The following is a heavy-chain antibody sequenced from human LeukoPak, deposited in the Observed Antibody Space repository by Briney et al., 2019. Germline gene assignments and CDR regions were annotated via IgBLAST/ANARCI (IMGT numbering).Heavy chain of an antibody. CDR1: GYTFTSYY. CDR2: INPNSGGT. D-gene: IGHD3-22*01. CDR3: ARDQTYDELNAFDI. V-gene: IGHV1-2*02. Sequence: GASVKVSCKASGYTFTSYYMHWVRQAPGQGLEWMGWINPNSGGTNYAQKFQGRVTMTRDTSISTAYMELSRLRSDDTAVYYCARDQTYDELNAFDIWGQGTMVTVSS. J-gene: IGHJ3*02.